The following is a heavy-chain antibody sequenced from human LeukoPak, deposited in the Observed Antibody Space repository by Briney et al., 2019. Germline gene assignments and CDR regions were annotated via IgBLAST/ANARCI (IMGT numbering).Heavy chain of an antibody. D-gene: IGHD5-12*01. V-gene: IGHV1-46*01. CDR1: GFTFTNYW. CDR2: ISPRGDSA. Sequence: GASVKVSCKAFGFTFTNYWMHWVRQAPGQGLEWMGVISPRGDSASYAQKFQGRLIMTRDTSTTTLYMDLSSLRSDDTVVYYCARDNSASDEAWWLDPWGQGTLVTVSS. CDR3: ARDNSASDEAWWLDP. J-gene: IGHJ5*02.